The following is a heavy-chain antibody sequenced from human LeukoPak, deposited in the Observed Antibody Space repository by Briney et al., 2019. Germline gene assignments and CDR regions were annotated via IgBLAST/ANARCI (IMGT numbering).Heavy chain of an antibody. D-gene: IGHD2-2*02. CDR2: IRYDGSNK. V-gene: IGHV3-30*02. J-gene: IGHJ4*02. CDR3: AKGIIEVVVPAAISY. CDR1: GFTFSSYG. Sequence: GGSLRLSCAASGFTFSSYGMHWVRQAPGKGLEWVAFIRYDGSNKYYADSVKGRSTISRDNSKNTLYLQMNSLRAEDTAVYYCAKGIIEVVVPAAISYWGQGTLVTVSS.